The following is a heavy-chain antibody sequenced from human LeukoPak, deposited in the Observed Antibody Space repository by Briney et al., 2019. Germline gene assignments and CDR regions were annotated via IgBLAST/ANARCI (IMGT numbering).Heavy chain of an antibody. V-gene: IGHV1-2*02. CDR2: INPTIGGT. D-gene: IGHD6-13*01. CDR1: GYTFTRYY. J-gene: IGHJ4*02. CDR3: ARVIAAAGDY. Sequence: ASLKVSCKASGYTFTRYYMHWVRQAPGHGLEWMGWINPTIGGTNSAQKFQGRVTMTRDTSISTAYMELSRLRSDDTAVYSCARVIAAAGDYWGQGTLVTVSS.